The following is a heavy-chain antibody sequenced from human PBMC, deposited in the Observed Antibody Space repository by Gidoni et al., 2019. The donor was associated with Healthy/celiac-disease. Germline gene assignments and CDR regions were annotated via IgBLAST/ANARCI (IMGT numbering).Heavy chain of an antibody. CDR3: ARDTDGSGFLDL. CDR1: GFTFSSYS. Sequence: EVQLVESGGCLVKPGGSLRLSCSASGFTFSSYSMNWVRKAPGKGLEGVSSISSSSSYIYYADSVKGRFTISRDNAKNSLYLQMNSLRAEDTAVYYCARDTDGSGFLDLWGRGTLVTVSS. D-gene: IGHD3-10*01. CDR2: ISSSSSYI. V-gene: IGHV3-21*01. J-gene: IGHJ2*01.